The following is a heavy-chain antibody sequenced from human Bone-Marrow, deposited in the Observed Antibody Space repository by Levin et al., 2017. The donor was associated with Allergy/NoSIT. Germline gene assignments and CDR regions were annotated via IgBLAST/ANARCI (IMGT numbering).Heavy chain of an antibody. CDR1: GFTFSTYW. V-gene: IGHV3-7*01. Sequence: GGSLRLSCAASGFTFSTYWMTWVRQAPGKGLERVANIKRDGSEKYYVDSVKGRFTISRDNAKNSLLLQMNSLRVEDTAVYYCARAGDPRITFFGLRGVDGLDVWGQGTTVTVSS. D-gene: IGHD3/OR15-3a*01. CDR2: IKRDGSEK. CDR3: ARAGDPRITFFGLRGVDGLDV. J-gene: IGHJ6*02.